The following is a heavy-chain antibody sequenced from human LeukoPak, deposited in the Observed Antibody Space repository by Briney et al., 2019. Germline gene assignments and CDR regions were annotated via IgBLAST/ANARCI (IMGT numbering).Heavy chain of an antibody. Sequence: GSLRLSCAASGFTFSSYAMSWVRQAPGKGLEWVSAISGSGGSTYYADSVKGRFTISRDNSKNTLYLQMNSLRAEDTAVYYCAKDKYCSSTSCYKRYFDYWGQGTLVTVSS. D-gene: IGHD2-2*02. J-gene: IGHJ4*02. CDR3: AKDKYCSSTSCYKRYFDY. CDR1: GFTFSSYA. V-gene: IGHV3-23*01. CDR2: ISGSGGST.